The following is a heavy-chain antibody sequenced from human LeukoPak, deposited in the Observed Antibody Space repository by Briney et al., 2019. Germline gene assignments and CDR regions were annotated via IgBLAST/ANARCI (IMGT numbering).Heavy chain of an antibody. D-gene: IGHD6-6*01. CDR3: ARGRDSSSSAAFDI. Sequence: GGSLRLSCAASGFTFSSYSMNWVRQAPGKGLEWVSYISSSSSTIYYADSVKGRFTISRDNAKNSLYLQMNSLRAEDTAVCYCARGRDSSSSAAFDIWGQGTMVTVSP. CDR2: ISSSSSTI. J-gene: IGHJ3*02. CDR1: GFTFSSYS. V-gene: IGHV3-48*01.